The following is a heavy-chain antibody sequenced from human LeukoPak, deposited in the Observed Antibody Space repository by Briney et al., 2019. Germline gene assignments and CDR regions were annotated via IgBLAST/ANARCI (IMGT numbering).Heavy chain of an antibody. CDR1: GFTFSSYA. V-gene: IGHV3-23*01. CDR3: EYSGYAKAFDY. Sequence: GGSLRLSCAASGFTFSSYAMGWVRQAPGKGLEWVSAISGSGGSTYYADSVKGRFTISRDNSKNTLYLQMDSLRAEDTAVYYCEYSGYAKAFDYWGQGTLVTVSS. J-gene: IGHJ4*02. CDR2: ISGSGGST. D-gene: IGHD5-12*01.